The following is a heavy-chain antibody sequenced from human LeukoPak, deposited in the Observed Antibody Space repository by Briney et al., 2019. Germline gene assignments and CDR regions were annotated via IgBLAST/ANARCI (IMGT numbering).Heavy chain of an antibody. CDR1: GFTFSSYE. D-gene: IGHD1-26*01. CDR3: ARVKVGTTNRFDY. CDR2: ISSSGSTI. Sequence: PGGSLRLSCAASGFTFSSYEMNWVRQAQGKGPEWVSYISSSGSTIYYADSVKGRFTISRDNAKNSLYLQMNSLRAEDTALYYCARVKVGTTNRFDYWGQGTLVTVSS. V-gene: IGHV3-48*03. J-gene: IGHJ4*02.